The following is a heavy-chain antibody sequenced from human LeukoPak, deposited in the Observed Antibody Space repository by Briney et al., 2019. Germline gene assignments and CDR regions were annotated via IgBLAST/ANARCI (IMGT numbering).Heavy chain of an antibody. CDR1: GGSISSYY. CDR3: AVPIDSSGYYPFDY. J-gene: IGHJ4*02. CDR2: IYYSGST. Sequence: TASETLSLTCTVSGGSISSYYWSWIRQPPGKGLEWSGYIYYSGSTNYNPSLKSPVTISVDTSKNQFSLKLSSVTAADTAVYYCAVPIDSSGYYPFDYWGQGTLVTVSS. D-gene: IGHD3-22*01. V-gene: IGHV4-59*01.